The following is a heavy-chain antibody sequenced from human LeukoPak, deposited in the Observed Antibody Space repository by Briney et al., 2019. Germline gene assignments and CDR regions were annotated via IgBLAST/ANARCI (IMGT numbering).Heavy chain of an antibody. Sequence: GGSLRLSCAASGFTFSSYAMHWVRQAPGKGLEWVAVISYDGSNKYYADSVKGRFTISRDNSKNTLYLQMNSLRAEDTAVYYCAGMFGELLSALHYWGQGTLVTVSS. V-gene: IGHV3-30-3*01. D-gene: IGHD3-10*02. CDR1: GFTFSSYA. CDR2: ISYDGSNK. CDR3: AGMFGELLSALHY. J-gene: IGHJ4*02.